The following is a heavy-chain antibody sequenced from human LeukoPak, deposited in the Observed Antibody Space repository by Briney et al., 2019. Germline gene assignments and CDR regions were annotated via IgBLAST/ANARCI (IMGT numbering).Heavy chain of an antibody. J-gene: IGHJ4*02. CDR2: ISYDGSNK. Sequence: GRSLRLSCAASGFTFSSYGMHWVRQAPGKGLEWVAVISYDGSNKYYADSVKGRFTISRDNCKNTLYLQMNSLRAEDTAVYYRAGYNCSSTTCYTGGFDYWGQGTLVTVSS. V-gene: IGHV3-30*03. D-gene: IGHD2-2*02. CDR1: GFTFSSYG. CDR3: AGYNCSSTTCYTGGFDY.